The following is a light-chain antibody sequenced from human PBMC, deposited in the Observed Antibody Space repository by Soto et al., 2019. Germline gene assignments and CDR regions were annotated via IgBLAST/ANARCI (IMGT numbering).Light chain of an antibody. CDR2: EVS. Sequence: QSVLTQPASVSGSPGQSITISCTGTSSDVGSYNLVSWYQRHPGKAPKLMIYEVSKRPSGVSNRFSGSKSGNTASLTISGLQAEDEADYYCCSYAGSSTFYVFGTGTKVTVL. J-gene: IGLJ1*01. CDR3: CSYAGSSTFYV. V-gene: IGLV2-23*02. CDR1: SSDVGSYNL.